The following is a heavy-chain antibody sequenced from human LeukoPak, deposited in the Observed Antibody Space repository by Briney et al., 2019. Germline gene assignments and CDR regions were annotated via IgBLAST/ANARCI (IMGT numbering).Heavy chain of an antibody. D-gene: IGHD3-22*01. J-gene: IGHJ3*02. V-gene: IGHV1-18*01. CDR2: ISAYNGNT. CDR1: GYTFTRYG. Sequence: ASVKVSCKASGYTFTRYGISWVRQAPGQGLEWMGWISAYNGNTKYAQMLQGRVTMTTDTSTSTAYMELRSLRSDDTAVYYCARQTYYSDSCGYYRGDDAFDIWGQGTMVTVSS. CDR3: ARQTYYSDSCGYYRGDDAFDI.